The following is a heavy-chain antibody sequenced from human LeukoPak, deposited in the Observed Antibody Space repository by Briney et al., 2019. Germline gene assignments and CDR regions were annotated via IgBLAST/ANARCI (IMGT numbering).Heavy chain of an antibody. V-gene: IGHV1-2*06. CDR1: GYTFTGYY. Sequence: ASVKVSRKASGYTFTGYYMHWVRQAPGQGLEWMGRINPNSGSTNYARKFQGRVTMTRDTSISTAYMELSRLRSDDTAVYYCARGCSSTSCHSLFDYWGQGTLVTVSS. D-gene: IGHD2-2*01. CDR3: ARGCSSTSCHSLFDY. CDR2: INPNSGST. J-gene: IGHJ4*02.